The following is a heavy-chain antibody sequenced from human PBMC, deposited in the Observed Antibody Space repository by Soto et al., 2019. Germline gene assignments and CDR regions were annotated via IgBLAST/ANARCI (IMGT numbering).Heavy chain of an antibody. CDR1: GGTFSNYA. Sequence: QVQLVQSGAEVKKPGSSVKVSCKASGGTFSNYAISWVRQAPGEGLEWMGGIIPIFGAPNYAQKFQDRVTITADESTRTAYMELSSLRAEDTAVYYCARTLEAGTVNYGMDVWGQGTTVTVSS. CDR3: ARTLEAGTVNYGMDV. V-gene: IGHV1-69*12. D-gene: IGHD6-13*01. CDR2: IIPIFGAP. J-gene: IGHJ6*02.